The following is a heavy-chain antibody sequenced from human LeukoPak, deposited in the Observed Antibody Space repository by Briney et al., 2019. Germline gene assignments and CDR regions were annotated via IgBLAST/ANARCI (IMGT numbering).Heavy chain of an antibody. J-gene: IGHJ6*03. V-gene: IGHV4-34*01. CDR2: INDGGTI. CDR1: GGSFSGYY. Sequence: PSETLSLTCGVSGGSFSGYYWSWIRQPPGKGLEWIGNINDGGTINYNPSLKSRVTVSVDMSKRQFSLHLTSVTVADTAVYYCARELRWSCVGCNYMDVWGQGTTVTVSS. CDR3: ARELRWSCVGCNYMDV. D-gene: IGHD4-23*01.